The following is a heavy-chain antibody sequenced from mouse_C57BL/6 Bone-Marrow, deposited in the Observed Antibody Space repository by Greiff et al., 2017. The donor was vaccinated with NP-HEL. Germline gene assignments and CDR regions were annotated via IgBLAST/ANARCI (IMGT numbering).Heavy chain of an antibody. CDR1: GFTFSDYG. CDR3: ARQGTAQATRAMDY. J-gene: IGHJ4*01. D-gene: IGHD3-2*02. Sequence: EVKVEESGGGLVQPGGSLKLSCAASGFTFSDYGMAWVRQAPRKGPEWVAFISNLAYSIYYADTVTGRCTISRENAKNTLYLEMSSLRSEDTAMYYCARQGTAQATRAMDYWGQGTSVTVSS. V-gene: IGHV5-15*04. CDR2: ISNLAYSI.